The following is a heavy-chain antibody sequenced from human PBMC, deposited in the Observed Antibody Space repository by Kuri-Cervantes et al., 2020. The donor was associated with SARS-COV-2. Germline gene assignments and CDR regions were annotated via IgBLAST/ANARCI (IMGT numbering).Heavy chain of an antibody. V-gene: IGHV3-7*01. CDR1: GFTFSGYW. J-gene: IGHJ4*02. CDR3: ARVRSWDEYFDY. D-gene: IGHD6-13*01. CDR2: INKDGSEK. Sequence: GGSLRLSCAASGFTFSGYWMTRVRQAPGKGLEWVSNINKDGSEKYYVDSVKGRFTISRDNAKNSLYLQMNSMRAEDTAVYYCARVRSWDEYFDYWGQGTLVTVSS.